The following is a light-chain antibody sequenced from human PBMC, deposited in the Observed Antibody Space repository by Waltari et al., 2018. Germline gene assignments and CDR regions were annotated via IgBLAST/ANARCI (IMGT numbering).Light chain of an antibody. CDR2: YKSDSDK. J-gene: IGLJ2*01. Sequence: QAVLTQPSSLSASPGASASLTCTLRSGINVGTYTIYWYQQKPWSPPQYLLRYKSDSDKQQGSGVPSRFSGSKDASANAVILLISGLQSEDEADYFCMIWHSSAVVFGGGTKLTVL. CDR1: SGINVGTYT. CDR3: MIWHSSAVV. V-gene: IGLV5-45*03.